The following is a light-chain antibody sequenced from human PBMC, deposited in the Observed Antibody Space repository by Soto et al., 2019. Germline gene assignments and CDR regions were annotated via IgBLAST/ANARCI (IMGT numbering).Light chain of an antibody. V-gene: IGKV1-9*01. CDR3: QQLNGSPWT. CDR1: PAIASF. J-gene: IGKJ1*01. CDR2: GAS. Sequence: GDRVTITCRASPAIASFLARDQQKPETAPKLLIYGASTLQSGVPSRCSGSRSGTDYTLTIASLQPADFATYYCQQLNGSPWTFGQGTKVEIK.